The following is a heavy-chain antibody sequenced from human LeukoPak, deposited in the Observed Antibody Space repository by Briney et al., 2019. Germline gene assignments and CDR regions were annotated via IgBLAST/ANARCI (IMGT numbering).Heavy chain of an antibody. V-gene: IGHV4-59*08. CDR1: GGSINSYY. Sequence: SETLSLTCTVSGGSINSYYWNWIRQPPGKGLEWIGYIFYSGSTNYNPSLKSRVNISVDTPKNQFSLNLTSVSAADTAVYYCARQGAVAGTFDYWGQGTLVTVSS. CDR2: IFYSGST. D-gene: IGHD6-19*01. J-gene: IGHJ4*02. CDR3: ARQGAVAGTFDY.